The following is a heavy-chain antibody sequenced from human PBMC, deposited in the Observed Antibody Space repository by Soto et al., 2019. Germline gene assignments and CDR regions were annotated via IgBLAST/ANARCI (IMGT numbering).Heavy chain of an antibody. CDR1: GYTFTDYY. D-gene: IGHD3-22*01. CDR2: INPHSGGT. Sequence: ASVKVSCKASGYTFTDYYLNWVRQAPGQGLEWMGWINPHSGGTNYAQKFQGRVTMTRDTSTNTAYMDLSSLRSDDTAVYFCARAHYYDSWNNYFDYWGQGALVTVSS. V-gene: IGHV1-2*02. CDR3: ARAHYYDSWNNYFDY. J-gene: IGHJ4*02.